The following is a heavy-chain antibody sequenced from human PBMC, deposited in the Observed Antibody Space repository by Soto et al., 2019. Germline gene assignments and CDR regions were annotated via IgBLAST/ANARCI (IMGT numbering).Heavy chain of an antibody. V-gene: IGHV1-8*01. CDR2: MNPNSGNT. CDR1: GNTFTSYD. CDR3: ARGVKYGAYSRWFDP. J-gene: IGHJ5*02. Sequence: QVQLVQSGAEVQKPGASVKVSCKASGNTFTSYDINWVRQATGQGLEYLGWMNPNSGNTAYVQKFQGRVTMTWDTSITTAYMELSGLRSEDTAVYFCARGVKYGAYSRWFDPWGQGTLVTVSS. D-gene: IGHD4-17*01.